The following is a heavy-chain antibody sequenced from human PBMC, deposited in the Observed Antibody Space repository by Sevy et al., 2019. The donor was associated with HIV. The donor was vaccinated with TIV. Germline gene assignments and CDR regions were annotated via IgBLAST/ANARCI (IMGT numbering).Heavy chain of an antibody. CDR3: VREGLVGFSYRLDC. CDR2: MKQDGSEK. Sequence: GGSLRLSCAASGFTFSSYWMSWVRQAPGKGLEWVATMKQDGSEKYYVDSVKGRFNISRDNATHSVYLQMNSLRAEDPAVDYCVREGLVGFSYRLDCWGQGTLVTVSS. J-gene: IGHJ4*02. CDR1: GFTFSSYW. V-gene: IGHV3-7*01. D-gene: IGHD5-18*01.